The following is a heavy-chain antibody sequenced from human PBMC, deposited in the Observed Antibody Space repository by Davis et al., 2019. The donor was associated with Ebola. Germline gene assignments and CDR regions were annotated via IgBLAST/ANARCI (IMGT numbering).Heavy chain of an antibody. CDR3: ARARVVPNAGYYYYYGMDV. Sequence: ASVKVSCKASGYTFTSYGISWVRQAPGQGLEWMGGIIPMFGAPTYAQKFQGKVTMTRDTSISTAYMELSRLRSDDTAVYYCARARVVPNAGYYYYYGMDVWGKGTTVTVSS. D-gene: IGHD2-15*01. V-gene: IGHV1-2*02. CDR1: GYTFTSYG. J-gene: IGHJ6*04. CDR2: IIPMFGAP.